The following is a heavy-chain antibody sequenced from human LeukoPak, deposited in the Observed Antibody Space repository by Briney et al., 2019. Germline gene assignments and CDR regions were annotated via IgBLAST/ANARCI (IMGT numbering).Heavy chain of an antibody. J-gene: IGHJ5*02. D-gene: IGHD2-8*02. Sequence: ASVKVSCKASGYTFTAYYLHWVRQAPGQALEWMGWIIPNSGATTYAQKFQGRVAMTRDTSISTAYMELSRLTSDDTAVYYCARDDCPGNTCSDGPWGQGTLVTVSS. CDR1: GYTFTAYY. V-gene: IGHV1-2*02. CDR2: IIPNSGAT. CDR3: ARDDCPGNTCSDGP.